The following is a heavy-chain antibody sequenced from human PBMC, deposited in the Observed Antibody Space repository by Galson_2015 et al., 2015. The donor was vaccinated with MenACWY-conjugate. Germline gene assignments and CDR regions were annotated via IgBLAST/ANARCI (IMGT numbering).Heavy chain of an antibody. J-gene: IGHJ6*02. D-gene: IGHD3-10*01. V-gene: IGHV3-21*05. Sequence: SLRLSCAASGFTFSAYSINWVRKAPGKRLEWVSYIGKSGSDIKYADSVKGRFSVSRDNARNSLYLQMNSLRAEDTAVYYCARDPYGSGNAWGQGTAVTVSS. CDR3: ARDPYGSGNA. CDR1: GFTFSAYS. CDR2: IGKSGSDI.